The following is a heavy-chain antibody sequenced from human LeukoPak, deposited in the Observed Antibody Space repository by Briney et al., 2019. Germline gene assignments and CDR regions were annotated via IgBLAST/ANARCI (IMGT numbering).Heavy chain of an antibody. CDR3: ARRRGYSYDYRSQNDAFDI. Sequence: SETLSLTCAVYGGSFSGYYWSWIRQPPGKGLEWIGEINHSGSTNYNPSLKSRVTISVDTSKNQFSLKLSSVTAADTAVYYCARRRGYSYDYRSQNDAFDIWGQGTMVTVSS. D-gene: IGHD5-18*01. CDR2: INHSGST. J-gene: IGHJ3*02. V-gene: IGHV4-34*01. CDR1: GGSFSGYY.